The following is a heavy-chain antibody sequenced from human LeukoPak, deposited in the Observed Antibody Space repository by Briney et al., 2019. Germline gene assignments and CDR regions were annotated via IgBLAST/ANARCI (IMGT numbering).Heavy chain of an antibody. D-gene: IGHD2-2*01. CDR3: ARADCSSTSCYVFDY. Sequence: ASVKVSCKASGYTFTGYSMHWVRQAPGQGLERMGWINPNSGGTNYAQKFQGRVTMTRDTSISTAYMELSRLRSDDTAVYYCARADCSSTSCYVFDYWGQGTLVTVSS. V-gene: IGHV1-2*02. CDR2: INPNSGGT. CDR1: GYTFTGYS. J-gene: IGHJ4*02.